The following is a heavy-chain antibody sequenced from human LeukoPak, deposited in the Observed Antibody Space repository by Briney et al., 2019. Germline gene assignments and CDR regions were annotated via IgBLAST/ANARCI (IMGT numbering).Heavy chain of an antibody. CDR1: GFTFSDYS. D-gene: IGHD3-10*02. J-gene: IGHJ6*04. Sequence: GGSLRLSCAGSGFTFSDYSMNWVRQAPGKGLEWVSYISSSGSTIYYADSVKGRFTISRDNAKNSLYLQMNSLRAEDTAVYYCAELGITMIGGVWGKGTTVTISS. CDR2: ISSSGSTI. CDR3: AELGITMIGGV. V-gene: IGHV3-48*04.